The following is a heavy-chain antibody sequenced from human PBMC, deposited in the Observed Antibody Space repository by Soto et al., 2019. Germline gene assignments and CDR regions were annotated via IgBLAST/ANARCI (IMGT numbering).Heavy chain of an antibody. J-gene: IGHJ4*02. D-gene: IGHD3-22*01. CDR1: GFTFTSYS. Sequence: EVPLVESGGGLVQPGGSLRLACAASGFTFTSYSMTWVRQAPGKGLEWVAYISIMSNTIKHTESVEGRFTVARDNAKNLVFLQMNSLRAEDTAVYYCAIDYRDGSGVGGFWGQGTLVTVSS. CDR3: AIDYRDGSGVGGF. CDR2: ISIMSNTI. V-gene: IGHV3-48*01.